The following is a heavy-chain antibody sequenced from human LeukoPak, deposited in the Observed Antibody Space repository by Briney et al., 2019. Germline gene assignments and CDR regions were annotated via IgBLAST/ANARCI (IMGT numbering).Heavy chain of an antibody. CDR2: VSGSGGST. D-gene: IGHD3-22*01. J-gene: IGHJ4*02. V-gene: IGHV3-23*01. CDR3: AKGDNSGYYYVPFDY. CDR1: GFTFSNYS. Sequence: GGSLRLSCAASGFTFSNYSMNWVRQAPGKGLEWVSTVSGSGGSTYYADSVRGRFTISRDDSNDTLYLQMNSLRAQDTAVYYCAKGDNSGYYYVPFDYWGQGTLVTVSS.